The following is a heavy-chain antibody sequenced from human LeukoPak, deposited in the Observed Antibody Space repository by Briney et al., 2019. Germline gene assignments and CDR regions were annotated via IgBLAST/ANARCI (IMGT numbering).Heavy chain of an antibody. V-gene: IGHV3-7*01. CDR3: ARDDDYGDYNWFDP. D-gene: IGHD4-17*01. Sequence: PGGSLRLSCVASGFTFSSYWMTWVRQAPGKGLEWVANIKTDGSQIYYVDSVKGRFTISRDNAKNTLYLQMNSLRAEDTAVYYCARDDDYGDYNWFDPWGQGTLVTVSS. CDR2: IKTDGSQI. J-gene: IGHJ5*02. CDR1: GFTFSSYW.